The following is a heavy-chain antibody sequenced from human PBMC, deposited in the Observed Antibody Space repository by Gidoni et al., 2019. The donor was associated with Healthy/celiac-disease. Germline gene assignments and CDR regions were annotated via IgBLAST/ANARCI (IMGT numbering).Heavy chain of an antibody. CDR3: ARVEWSVGSSGHLEY. J-gene: IGHJ4*02. Sequence: EVQLVESGGGLIQPGGSLRLSCAASGFTVSSKYMSWVRQAPGKGLEWVSVIYSGGSTYYADSVKGRFTISRDNSKNTLYLQMNSLRAEDTAVYYCARVEWSVGSSGHLEYWGQGTLVTVSS. CDR2: IYSGGST. D-gene: IGHD3-22*01. CDR1: GFTVSSKY. V-gene: IGHV3-53*01.